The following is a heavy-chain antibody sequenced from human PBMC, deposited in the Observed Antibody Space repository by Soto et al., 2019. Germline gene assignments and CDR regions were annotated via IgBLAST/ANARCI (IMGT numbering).Heavy chain of an antibody. CDR2: ISSSGSTI. Sequence: QVQLVESGGGLVKPGGSLRLSCAASGFTFSDYYMSWIRQAPGKGLEWVSYISSSGSTIYYADSVKGRFTISRDNAKNSLYLQMNSLRAEDTAVYYCARDSEVVVPAANFYYYYMDVWGKGTTVTVSS. J-gene: IGHJ6*03. CDR1: GFTFSDYY. CDR3: ARDSEVVVPAANFYYYYMDV. V-gene: IGHV3-11*01. D-gene: IGHD2-2*01.